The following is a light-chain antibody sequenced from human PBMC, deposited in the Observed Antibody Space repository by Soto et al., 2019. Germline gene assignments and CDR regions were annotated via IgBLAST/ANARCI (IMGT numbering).Light chain of an antibody. V-gene: IGKV3-20*01. J-gene: IGKJ1*01. CDR2: AAS. Sequence: EIVLTQSTGTLSLSPGERATLSCRASESISSNFLAWYQQKPGQAPRLLIYAASSRATGIPDRFSGSGSGTDFTLTISRLEPEDIAVYYCQQYGSSLRTFGQGTKV. CDR1: ESISSNF. CDR3: QQYGSSLRT.